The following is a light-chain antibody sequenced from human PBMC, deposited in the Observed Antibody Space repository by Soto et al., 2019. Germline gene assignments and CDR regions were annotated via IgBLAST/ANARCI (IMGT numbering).Light chain of an antibody. CDR1: QSVSSSS. CDR3: QQYGSSPYT. Sequence: EIVLTQSPGTLSLSPGERVTLTCRASQSVSSSSLAWYQQKPGQAPRLLIYGASSRATGIPDRFSGSGSGKDCTLTISRLEPEEFAVFYCQQYGSSPYTFGQGTKLEIK. V-gene: IGKV3-20*01. CDR2: GAS. J-gene: IGKJ2*01.